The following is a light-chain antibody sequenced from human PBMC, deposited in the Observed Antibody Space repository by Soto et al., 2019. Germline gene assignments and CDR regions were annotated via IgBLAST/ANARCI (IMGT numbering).Light chain of an antibody. CDR2: AAS. CDR1: QTIDNF. Sequence: IQMTQSPSSLSASVGDRLNITCRASQTIDNFLNWYQQQPGQAPKLLVYAASSLHSGVPSRFSGSGSGTDFTLTISNLQPEDFATYYCHQTYTVLWTFGQGTRLEIK. V-gene: IGKV1-39*01. J-gene: IGKJ1*01. CDR3: HQTYTVLWT.